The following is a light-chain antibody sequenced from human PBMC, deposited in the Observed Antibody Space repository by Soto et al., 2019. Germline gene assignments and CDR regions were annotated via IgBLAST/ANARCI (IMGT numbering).Light chain of an antibody. Sequence: DIVMTQSPLYLPVTPGEPASISCRSSQSLLHSDGYNYLDWYLQKPGQSPQLLIYLGSNRASGVPDRFSGSGSGTDFTLKTSRVEAEDVGVYYCMQALQTPLFTFGPGTKVDLK. V-gene: IGKV2-28*01. CDR1: QSLLHSDGYNY. J-gene: IGKJ3*01. CDR2: LGS. CDR3: MQALQTPLFT.